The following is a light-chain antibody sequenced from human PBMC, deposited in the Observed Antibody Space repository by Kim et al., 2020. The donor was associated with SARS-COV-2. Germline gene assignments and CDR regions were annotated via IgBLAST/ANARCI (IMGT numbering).Light chain of an antibody. CDR3: SSYARNKWV. V-gene: IGLV2-23*01. J-gene: IGLJ3*02. Sequence: QSALTQPASMSGSPGQAITISCTGTSSDIGTYNLVSWYQQHPNKPPKLIIYGGTKRPSGVSDRFSGSKSGNKASLTISGLQSEDEADYYCSSYARNKWVFGGGTQRTVL. CDR2: GGT. CDR1: SSDIGTYNL.